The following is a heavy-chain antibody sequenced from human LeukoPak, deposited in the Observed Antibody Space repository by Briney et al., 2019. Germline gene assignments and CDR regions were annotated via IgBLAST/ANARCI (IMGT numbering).Heavy chain of an antibody. Sequence: SETLSLTCTVSGGSISSSSYYWGWIRQPPGKGLEWIGSIYYSGSTYYNPSLKSRVTISVDTSKNQFSLKLSSVTAADTAAYYCARPLYDSSGYYYHFDYWGQGTLVTVSS. CDR1: GGSISSSSYY. D-gene: IGHD3-22*01. V-gene: IGHV4-39*01. J-gene: IGHJ4*02. CDR3: ARPLYDSSGYYYHFDY. CDR2: IYYSGST.